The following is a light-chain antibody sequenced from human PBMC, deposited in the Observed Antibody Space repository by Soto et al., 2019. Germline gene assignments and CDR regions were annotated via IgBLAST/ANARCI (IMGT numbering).Light chain of an antibody. CDR2: EAS. CDR3: QQYEKVPLT. CDR1: QDITND. V-gene: IGKV1-33*01. Sequence: DIQMTHSPSSLSASVGDRVTITCQASQDITNDLNWYQQKPGKAPKVLIYEASNLETGGPSRFSGSGSGTEFTFSISSLQHEGIATYVRQQYEKVPLTVGGGTKVEIK. J-gene: IGKJ4*01.